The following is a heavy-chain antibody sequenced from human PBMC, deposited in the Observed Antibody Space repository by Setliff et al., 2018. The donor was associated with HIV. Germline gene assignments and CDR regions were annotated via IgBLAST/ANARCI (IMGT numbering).Heavy chain of an antibody. J-gene: IGHJ5*02. CDR3: ARVVITMVRGVISAWFDP. V-gene: IGHV4-59*12. Sequence: PSETLSLTCTVSGDSISNYYWSWVRQPPGKGLEWIGEINHRGNTNYNPSLKSRVTMSVDTSKNQFSLKLSSVTAADTAVYYCARVVITMVRGVISAWFDPWGQGTLVTVSS. CDR1: GDSISNYY. D-gene: IGHD3-10*01. CDR2: INHRGNT.